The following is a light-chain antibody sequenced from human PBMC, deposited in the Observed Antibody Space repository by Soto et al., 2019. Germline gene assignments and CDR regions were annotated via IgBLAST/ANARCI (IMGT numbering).Light chain of an antibody. V-gene: IGKV1-5*03. CDR1: QTISSW. J-gene: IGKJ1*01. CDR3: QQYNSYSLT. CDR2: KAS. Sequence: DIQMTQSPSALSASVGDRCTITCLAIQTISSWLAWYQQKPGEAPRLLIYKASSLETEVPSRFSGSGSGTEFTLTISSLQPGDFATYYCQQYNSYSLTFGQGTKVDIK.